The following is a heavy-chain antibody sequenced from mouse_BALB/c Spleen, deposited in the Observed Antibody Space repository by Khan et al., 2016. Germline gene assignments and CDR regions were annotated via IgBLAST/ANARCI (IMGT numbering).Heavy chain of an antibody. Sequence: EVQPGENGGGLVQPKGSLKLSFAAPGFTFNINAMNWVRQAPGKGLEWGARIRSKSYYYATYYADSVKDRFTISRDDSQSMLYLQMNNLKTEDTAMYYCVGVWFAYWGQGTLVTVSA. CDR3: VGVWFAY. CDR1: GFTFNINA. V-gene: IGHV10S3*01. J-gene: IGHJ3*01. CDR2: IRSKSYYYAT.